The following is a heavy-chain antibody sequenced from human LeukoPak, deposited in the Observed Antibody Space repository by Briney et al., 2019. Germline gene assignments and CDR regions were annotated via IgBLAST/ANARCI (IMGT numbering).Heavy chain of an antibody. D-gene: IGHD3-22*01. J-gene: IGHJ4*02. CDR3: ATSYDTENPEFDY. CDR1: GFTFSSYW. CDR2: IKQDGSEK. Sequence: GGSLRLSCAASGFTFSSYWMSWVRQAPGKGLEWVANIKQDGSEKYYVGSVKGRFTISRDNAKNSLYLQMNSLRAEDTAVYYCATSYDTENPEFDYWGQGTLVTVSS. V-gene: IGHV3-7*03.